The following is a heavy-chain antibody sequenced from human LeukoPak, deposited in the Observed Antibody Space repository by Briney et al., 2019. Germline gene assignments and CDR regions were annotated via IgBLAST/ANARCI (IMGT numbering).Heavy chain of an antibody. V-gene: IGHV3-7*03. J-gene: IGHJ4*02. CDR2: IKQDGSEK. Sequence: GGSLRLSCAASGLTFSNYWMDWVRQAPGKGLEWVANIKQDGSEKNYVDSAKGRFIISRDNAKNSLYLQMNTLRADDTAVYYCARDGFGTGSNWGQGTLVTVSS. CDR1: GLTFSNYW. CDR3: ARDGFGTGSN. D-gene: IGHD3-16*01.